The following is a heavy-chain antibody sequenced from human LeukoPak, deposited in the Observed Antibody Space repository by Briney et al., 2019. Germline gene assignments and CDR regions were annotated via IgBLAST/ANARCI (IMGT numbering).Heavy chain of an antibody. V-gene: IGHV1-18*01. CDR2: ISAYNGNT. J-gene: IGHJ4*02. CDR3: ARAWESIAGYYFDY. D-gene: IGHD1-26*01. CDR1: GYTFTNYG. Sequence: GASVKVSCKASGYTFTNYGISWVRQAPGQGLEWMGWISAYNGNTNYAQKLQGRITMTTDTSTSTAYMELRSLTSEDTAVYYCARAWESIAGYYFDYWGQGTLVTVSS.